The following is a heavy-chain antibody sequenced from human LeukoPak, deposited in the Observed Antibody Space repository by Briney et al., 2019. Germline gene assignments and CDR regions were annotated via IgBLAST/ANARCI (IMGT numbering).Heavy chain of an antibody. CDR1: GGSFSGYY. CDR2: INHSGST. CDR3: ARERIAAAGIFSH. Sequence: SETLSLTCAVYGGSFSGYYWSWIRQPPGKGLEWIGEINHSGSTNYNPSLKSRVTISVDTSENQFSLKLSSVTAADTAVYYCARERIAAAGIFSHWGQGTLVTVSS. V-gene: IGHV4-34*01. D-gene: IGHD6-13*01. J-gene: IGHJ1*01.